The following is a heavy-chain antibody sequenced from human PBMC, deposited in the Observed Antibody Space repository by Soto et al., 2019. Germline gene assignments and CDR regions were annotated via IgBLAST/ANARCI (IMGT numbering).Heavy chain of an antibody. CDR2: TYYRSKWYN. D-gene: IGHD3-22*01. J-gene: IGHJ5*02. Sequence: SQTLSLTCAISGDSVSSNSAAWNWIRQSPSRGLEWLGRTYYRSKWYNDYAVSVKSRITINPDTSKNQFSLQLNSVTPEDTAVYYCARDLTGYYDSSGYYFWGQTRWFDPWSQGTLVTVSS. V-gene: IGHV6-1*01. CDR1: GDSVSSNSAA. CDR3: ARDLTGYYDSSGYYFWGQTRWFDP.